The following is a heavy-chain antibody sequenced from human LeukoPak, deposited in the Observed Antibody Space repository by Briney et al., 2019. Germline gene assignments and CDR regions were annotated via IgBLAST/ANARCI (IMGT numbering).Heavy chain of an antibody. Sequence: KSGGSLRLSCAASGFTFSSYGMHWVRQAPGKGLEWVAVISYDGSNKYYADSVKGRFTISRDNSKNTLYLQMNSLRAEDTAVYYCAKVRPPHSSSWYEFDYWGQGTLVTVSS. CDR1: GFTFSSYG. V-gene: IGHV3-30*18. J-gene: IGHJ4*02. CDR2: ISYDGSNK. D-gene: IGHD6-13*01. CDR3: AKVRPPHSSSWYEFDY.